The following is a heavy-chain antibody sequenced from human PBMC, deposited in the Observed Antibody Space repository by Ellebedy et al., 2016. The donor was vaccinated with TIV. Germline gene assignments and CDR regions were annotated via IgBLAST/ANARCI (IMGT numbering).Heavy chain of an antibody. CDR2: IKHSGST. CDR3: ARDGDSNSKYFQH. CDR1: GGSFSGYY. Sequence: MPSETLSLTCAVYGGSFSGYYWSWIRQPQGKGLEGIGEIKHSGSTKYNPSLKSRVTIAVDTSKKKFSLKLSSVTAADTAVYYCARDGDSNSKYFQHWGQGTLFPVSS. J-gene: IGHJ1*01. V-gene: IGHV4-34*01. D-gene: IGHD7-27*01.